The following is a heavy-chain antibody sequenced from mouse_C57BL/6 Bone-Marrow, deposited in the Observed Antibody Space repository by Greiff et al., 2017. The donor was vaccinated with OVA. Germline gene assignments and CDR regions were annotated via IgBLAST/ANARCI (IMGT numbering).Heavy chain of an antibody. J-gene: IGHJ3*01. CDR3: ARISTVAWFAY. Sequence: QVQLQQSGPGLVQPSQSLSITCTVSGFSLTSYGVHWVRQSPGKGLEWLGVIWSGGSTDYNAAFISRLSISKDNSKSQVFFKMNSLQADDTAIDYCARISTVAWFAYWGQGTLVTVSA. D-gene: IGHD1-1*01. V-gene: IGHV2-2*01. CDR2: IWSGGST. CDR1: GFSLTSYG.